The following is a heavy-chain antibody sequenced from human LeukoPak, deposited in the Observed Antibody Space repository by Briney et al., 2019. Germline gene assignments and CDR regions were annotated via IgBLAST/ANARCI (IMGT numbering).Heavy chain of an antibody. J-gene: IGHJ5*02. CDR2: IYHSGST. V-gene: IGHV4-30-2*01. D-gene: IGHD2-21*02. CDR3: ARDCGGDCPLDP. Sequence: KPSQTLSLTCAVSGGSISSGGYSWSWIRQPPGKGLEWIGYIYHSGSTYYNPSLKSRVTISVGRPKNQFSLKLSSVTAADTAVYYCARDCGGDCPLDPWGQGTLVTVSS. CDR1: GGSISSGGYS.